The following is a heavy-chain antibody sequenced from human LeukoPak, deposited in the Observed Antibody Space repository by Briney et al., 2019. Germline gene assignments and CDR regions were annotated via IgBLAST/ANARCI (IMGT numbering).Heavy chain of an antibody. J-gene: IGHJ4*02. CDR3: ATYTSGSHFY. D-gene: IGHD3-10*01. V-gene: IGHV3-21*01. CDR1: GFTFSSYT. Sequence: GGSLRLSCAASGFTFSSYTINWVRQAPGKGLEWVSSVSSSSSYIFYADSVKGRFTISRDNAKSSLNLQMNSLRAEDTAIYYCATYTSGSHFYWGQGTLVTVSS. CDR2: VSSSSSYI.